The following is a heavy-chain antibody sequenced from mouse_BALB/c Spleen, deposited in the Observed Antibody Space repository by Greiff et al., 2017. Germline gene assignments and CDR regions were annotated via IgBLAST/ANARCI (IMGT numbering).Heavy chain of an antibody. Sequence: VQLQQSGAELVKPGASVKLSCTASGFNIKDTYMHWVKQRPEQGLEWIGRIDPANGNTKYDPKFQGKATITADTSSNTAYLQLSSLTSEDTAVYYCAKDGYDYTRFDYWGQGTTLTVSS. J-gene: IGHJ2*01. V-gene: IGHV14-3*02. CDR1: GFNIKDTY. CDR3: AKDGYDYTRFDY. CDR2: IDPANGNT. D-gene: IGHD2-4*01.